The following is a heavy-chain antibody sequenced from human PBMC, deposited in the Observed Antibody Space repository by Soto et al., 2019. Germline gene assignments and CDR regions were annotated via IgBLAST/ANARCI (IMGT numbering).Heavy chain of an antibody. CDR1: GYTFTGYY. J-gene: IGHJ6*02. CDR3: AVLELRVLHYYGMDV. V-gene: IGHV1-2*04. Sequence: QVQLVQSGAEVKKPGASVKVSCKASGYTFTGYYMHWVRQAPGQGLEWMGWINPNSGGTNYAQKFQGWVTMTRDTSISTAYMELSRLRSDDTAVYYCAVLELRVLHYYGMDVWGQGTTVTVSS. CDR2: INPNSGGT. D-gene: IGHD1-7*01.